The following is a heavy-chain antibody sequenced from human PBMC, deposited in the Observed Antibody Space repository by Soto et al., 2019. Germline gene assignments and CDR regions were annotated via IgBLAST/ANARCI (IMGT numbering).Heavy chain of an antibody. Sequence: QVQLQESGPGLVKPSETLSLTCTVSGGSVSGGGYYWSWIRQPPGKGLEWIGYIYDSGRTNYNPSLKRRVSISLETSRNQFALKLSSVTAADTAVYYCARYGGSGFEFDYWGQGTLVTVSS. CDR3: ARYGGSGFEFDY. J-gene: IGHJ4*02. V-gene: IGHV4-61*08. CDR2: IYDSGRT. D-gene: IGHD1-26*01. CDR1: GGSVSGGGYY.